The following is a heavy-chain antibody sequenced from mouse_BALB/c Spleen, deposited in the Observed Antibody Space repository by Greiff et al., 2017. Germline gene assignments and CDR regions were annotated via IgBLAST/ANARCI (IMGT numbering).Heavy chain of an antibody. J-gene: IGHJ2*01. CDR2: INPSNGGT. Sequence: QVQLQQSGAELVKPGASVKLSCKASGYTFTSYYMYWVKQRPGQGLEWSGGINPSNGGTNFNEKFKSKATLTVDKSSSTAYMQLSSLTSEDSAVYYCTRGDYGNYGGVWGQGTTLTVSS. CDR3: TRGDYGNYGGV. D-gene: IGHD2-1*01. V-gene: IGHV1S81*02. CDR1: GYTFTSYY.